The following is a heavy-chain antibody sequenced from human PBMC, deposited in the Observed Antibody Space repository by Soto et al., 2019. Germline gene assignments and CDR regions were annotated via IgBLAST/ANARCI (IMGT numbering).Heavy chain of an antibody. CDR2: IYYSGST. J-gene: IGHJ3*02. CDR3: ARRYSSAFDI. CDR1: GGAMSSYY. D-gene: IGHD6-13*01. V-gene: IGHV4-59*08. Sequence: SEILCLTCTVFGGAMSSYYWSWIRQAPGKGLERIGYIYYSGSTNYNPSLKSRVTISVDTSKNQFSLKLSSVTAADTAVYYCARRYSSAFDIWAQGTMVTVSS.